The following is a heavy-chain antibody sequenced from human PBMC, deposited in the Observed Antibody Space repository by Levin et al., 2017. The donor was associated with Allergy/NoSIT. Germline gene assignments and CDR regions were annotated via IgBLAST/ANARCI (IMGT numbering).Heavy chain of an antibody. CDR1: GFTFSSYS. J-gene: IGHJ4*02. V-gene: IGHV3-21*01. CDR3: ARGRKGLRFLEWLSYFDY. D-gene: IGHD3-3*01. Sequence: GGSLRLSCAASGFTFSSYSMNWVRQAPGKGLEWVSSISSSSSYIYYADSVKGRFTISRDNAKNSLYLQMNSLRAEDTAVYYCARGRKGLRFLEWLSYFDYWGQGTLVTVSS. CDR2: ISSSSSYI.